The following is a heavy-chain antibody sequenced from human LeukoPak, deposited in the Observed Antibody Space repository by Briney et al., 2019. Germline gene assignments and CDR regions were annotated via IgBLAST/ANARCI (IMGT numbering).Heavy chain of an antibody. CDR3: ARLLVGTLYYFDY. D-gene: IGHD2-21*02. CDR2: IYYSGST. CDR1: GGPISSGSYY. Sequence: PSETLSLTCTVSGGPISSGSYYWGWIRQPPGKGLEWIGSIYYSGSTYYNPSLKSRVTISVDTSKNQFSLKLSSVTAADTAVYYCARLLVGTLYYFDYWGQGTLVTVSS. J-gene: IGHJ4*02. V-gene: IGHV4-39*01.